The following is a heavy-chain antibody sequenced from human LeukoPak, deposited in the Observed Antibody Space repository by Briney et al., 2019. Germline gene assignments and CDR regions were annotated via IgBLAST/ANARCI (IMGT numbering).Heavy chain of an antibody. CDR1: GFTFNNYA. D-gene: IGHD3-16*01. CDR2: ISGSGGST. CDR3: AKGGGSSRSYYGMDV. Sequence: GGSLRLSCAASGFTFNNYAMSWVRQAPGKGLEWVSAISGSGGSTYYADSVKGRFTISRDNAKNSLYLQMNSLRAEDTALYYCAKGGGSSRSYYGMDVWGQGTTVTVSS. J-gene: IGHJ6*02. V-gene: IGHV3-23*01.